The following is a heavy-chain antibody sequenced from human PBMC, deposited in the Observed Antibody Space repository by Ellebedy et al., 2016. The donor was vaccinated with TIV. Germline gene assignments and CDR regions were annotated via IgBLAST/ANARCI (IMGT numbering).Heavy chain of an antibody. V-gene: IGHV3-23*01. CDR2: ISGGGIST. Sequence: GESLKISCAASGFTFSSYAMSWVSQAPGKGLEWVSAISGGGISTYYADSVKGRFTISRDNSKNTLHLQMNSLRAEDTAVYYCAKDYFYDSSGGYFDYWGQGTLVTVSS. J-gene: IGHJ4*02. D-gene: IGHD3-22*01. CDR3: AKDYFYDSSGGYFDY. CDR1: GFTFSSYA.